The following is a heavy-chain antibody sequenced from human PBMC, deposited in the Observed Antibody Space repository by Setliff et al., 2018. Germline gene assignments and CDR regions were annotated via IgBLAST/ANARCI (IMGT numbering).Heavy chain of an antibody. CDR1: GFTFSTYW. D-gene: IGHD3-10*01. J-gene: IGHJ4*02. V-gene: IGHV3-7*01. Sequence: PGGSLRLSCAASGFTFSTYWMSWVRQAPGKGLEWVANIKQDGSEEYYVDSVKGRFTISRDNAKNSLFLQMNILEVEDTAVYYCVRDWASGDDHWGRGTLVTVSS. CDR2: IKQDGSEE. CDR3: VRDWASGDDH.